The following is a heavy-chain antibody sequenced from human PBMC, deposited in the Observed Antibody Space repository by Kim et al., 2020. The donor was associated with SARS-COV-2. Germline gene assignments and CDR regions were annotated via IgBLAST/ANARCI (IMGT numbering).Heavy chain of an antibody. CDR1: GFTFSSYA. Sequence: GGSLRLSCAASGFTFSSYAMSWVRQAPGKGLEWVSVIYSGGSSTYYADSVKGRFTISRDNSKNTLYLQMNSLRAEDTAVYYCAKMRCSSTSCYGGKYYF. CDR2: IYSGGSST. CDR3: AKMRCSSTSCYGGKYYF. D-gene: IGHD2-2*01. J-gene: IGHJ4*01. V-gene: IGHV3-23*03.